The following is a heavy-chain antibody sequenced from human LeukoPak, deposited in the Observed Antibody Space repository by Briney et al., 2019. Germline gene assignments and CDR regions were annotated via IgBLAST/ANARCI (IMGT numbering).Heavy chain of an antibody. Sequence: PGGSLRLSCAASGFTVSSNYMSWVRQAPGKGLEWVSVLYSSGTTYYADSVKGRFTISRDSSKNTLYLQMNRLTAEDTAVYYCAKRKYPNGGIFDYWGQGTLVTVSS. J-gene: IGHJ4*02. D-gene: IGHD2-8*01. CDR3: AKRKYPNGGIFDY. CDR2: LYSSGTT. CDR1: GFTVSSNY. V-gene: IGHV3-53*01.